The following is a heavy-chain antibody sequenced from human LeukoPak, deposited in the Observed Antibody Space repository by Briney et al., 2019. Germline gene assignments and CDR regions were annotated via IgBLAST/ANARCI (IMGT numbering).Heavy chain of an antibody. V-gene: IGHV4-59*11. CDR1: GGSLSSRY. J-gene: IGHJ4*02. CDR2: IYYSGTT. Sequence: SETLCLTCTVSGGSLSSRYWSWIRQPPGKELEWIGYIYYSGTTNYNPSLKSRVTISVDTSKNQFSLKLSSVTAADTAVYYCARGVYIAAAQYGYWGQGTLVTVSS. CDR3: ARGVYIAAAQYGY. D-gene: IGHD6-13*01.